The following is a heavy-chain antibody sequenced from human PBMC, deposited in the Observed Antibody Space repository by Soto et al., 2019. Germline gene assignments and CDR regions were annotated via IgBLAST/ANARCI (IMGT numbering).Heavy chain of an antibody. D-gene: IGHD3-10*01. CDR2: IIPLFGTT. CDR1: GDTFKNCV. Sequence: QVQVVQSGVEVRRPGSSVKVSCKASGDTFKNCVISWVRQAPGQGLEWMGGIIPLFGTTDFAQRFQGRLTITTDESTTTAYAERSRLTSEDTATYYSAADLGFRKLSVVWGQAATLIVAS. CDR3: AADLGFRKLSVV. V-gene: IGHV1-69*01. J-gene: IGHJ6*02.